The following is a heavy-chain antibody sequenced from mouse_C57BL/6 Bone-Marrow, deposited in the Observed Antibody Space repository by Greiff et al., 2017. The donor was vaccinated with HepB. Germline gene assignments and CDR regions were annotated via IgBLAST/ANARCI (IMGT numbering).Heavy chain of an antibody. J-gene: IGHJ2*01. Sequence: VQLQQPGAELVRPGTSVKLSCKASGYTFTSYWIHWVKQRPGQGLEWIGVIDPSDSYTNYNQKFKGKATLTVDTSSSTAYMQLSSLTSEDSAVYYCARDYYGPYYFDYWGQGTTLTVSS. CDR1: GYTFTSYW. CDR3: ARDYYGPYYFDY. CDR2: IDPSDSYT. V-gene: IGHV1-59*01. D-gene: IGHD1-2*01.